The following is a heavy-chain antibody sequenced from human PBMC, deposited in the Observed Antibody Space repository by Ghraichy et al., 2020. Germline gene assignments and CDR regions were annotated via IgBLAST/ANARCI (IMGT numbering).Heavy chain of an antibody. J-gene: IGHJ4*02. CDR3: ARGKIITIFGVVTKSYFDY. CDR2: IKQDGSEK. D-gene: IGHD3-3*01. V-gene: IGHV3-7*01. CDR1: GFTFSSYW. Sequence: GSLRLSCAASGFTFSSYWMSWVRQAPGKGLEWVANIKQDGSEKYYVDSVKGRFTISRDNAKNSLYLQMNSLRAEDTAVYYCARGKIITIFGVVTKSYFDYWGQGTLVTVSS.